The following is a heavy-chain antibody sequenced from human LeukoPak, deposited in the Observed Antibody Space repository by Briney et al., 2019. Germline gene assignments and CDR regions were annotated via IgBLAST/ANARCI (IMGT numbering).Heavy chain of an antibody. CDR2: INHSGST. CDR1: GGSFSGYY. J-gene: IGHJ4*02. CDR3: ARHGSTAFDY. Sequence: KPSETLSLTCAVYGGSFSGYYWSWIRQPPEKGLEWIGEINHSGSTNYNPSLKSRVTISVDTSKNQFSLKLTSVTAADTAVYYCARHGSTAFDYWGQGTLVTVSS. D-gene: IGHD5/OR15-5a*01. V-gene: IGHV4-34*01.